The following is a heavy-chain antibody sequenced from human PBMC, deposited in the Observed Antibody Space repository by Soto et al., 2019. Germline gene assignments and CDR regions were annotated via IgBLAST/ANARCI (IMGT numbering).Heavy chain of an antibody. CDR3: ARYHGSGTPYFDY. J-gene: IGHJ4*02. CDR1: GFTFSSYA. V-gene: IGHV3-30-3*01. CDR2: ISYDGSNK. Sequence: GGSMRLSCAASGFTFSSYAMHWVRTDPGKGLEWVAVISYDGSNKYYADSVKGRFTISRDNSKNTLYLQMNSLRAEDTAVYYCARYHGSGTPYFDYWGQGTLVTVSS. D-gene: IGHD3-3*01.